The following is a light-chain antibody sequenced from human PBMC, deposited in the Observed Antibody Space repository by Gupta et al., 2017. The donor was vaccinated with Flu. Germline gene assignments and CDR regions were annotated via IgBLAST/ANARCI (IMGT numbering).Light chain of an antibody. CDR1: QSLVHSNGNTY. CDR2: RVS. Sequence: DVVMTQSPLSLPVTLGQPASISCRSSQSLVHSNGNTYLTRFQQRPGQSPRRLIYRVSNRDSGVTDRFSGRGSDTDFTLKSSRAEAEDVGVYYCRQCTQWQTFGQGTKLEIK. CDR3: RQCTQWQT. V-gene: IGKV2-30*02. J-gene: IGKJ1*01.